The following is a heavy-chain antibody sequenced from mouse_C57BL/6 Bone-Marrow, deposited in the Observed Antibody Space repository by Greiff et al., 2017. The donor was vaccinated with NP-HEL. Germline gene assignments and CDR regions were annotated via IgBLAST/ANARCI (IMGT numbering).Heavy chain of an antibody. Sequence: QVQLQQPGAELVRPGSSVKLSCKASGYTFTSYWMHWVKQRPIQGLEWIGNIDPSDSETHYNQKFKDKATLTVDKSSSTAYMQLSSLTSEVSAVYYCARHYGNYYYAMDYWGQGTSVTVSS. CDR3: ARHYGNYYYAMDY. J-gene: IGHJ4*01. D-gene: IGHD2-1*01. CDR2: IDPSDSET. CDR1: GYTFTSYW. V-gene: IGHV1-52*01.